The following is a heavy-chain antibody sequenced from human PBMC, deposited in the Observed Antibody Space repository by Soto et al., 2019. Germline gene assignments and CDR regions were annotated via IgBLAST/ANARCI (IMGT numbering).Heavy chain of an antibody. J-gene: IGHJ5*02. D-gene: IGHD6-19*01. CDR3: ARHYSSGWDYWAYNWFDP. CDR2: IYYSGST. V-gene: IGHV4-59*01. CDR1: GGSISSYY. Sequence: PSETLSLTCTVSGGSISSYYWSWIRQPPGKGLEWIGYIYYSGSTNYNPSLKSRVTISVDTSKNQFSLKLSSVTAADTAAYYCARHYSSGWDYWAYNWFDPWGQGTLVTVSS.